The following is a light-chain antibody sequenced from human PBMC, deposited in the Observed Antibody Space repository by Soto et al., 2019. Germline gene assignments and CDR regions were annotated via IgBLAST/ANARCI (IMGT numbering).Light chain of an antibody. Sequence: DIQMTQSPSTLSASVGDRVTITCRASQSITSWLAWYQQKPGKVPKLLIYQASSLESGVPSRFSGSGSGTEFTLTISSLQPDDFATYYCQQYNTYPLTFGGGTKVEIK. CDR3: QQYNTYPLT. J-gene: IGKJ4*01. CDR2: QAS. V-gene: IGKV1-5*03. CDR1: QSITSW.